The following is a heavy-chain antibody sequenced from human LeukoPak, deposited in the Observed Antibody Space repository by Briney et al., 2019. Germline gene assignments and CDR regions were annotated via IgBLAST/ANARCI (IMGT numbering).Heavy chain of an antibody. Sequence: SQTLSLTCTVSGGSISSGSYYWSWIRQPAGKGLEWIGPIYTSGRTNYNPSLKSRVTISVDTSKNQFSLKLSSVTAADTAVYYCARDTSGWYYYWGQGTLVTVSS. D-gene: IGHD6-19*01. CDR3: ARDTSGWYYY. CDR1: GGSISSGSYY. CDR2: IYTSGRT. V-gene: IGHV4-61*02. J-gene: IGHJ4*02.